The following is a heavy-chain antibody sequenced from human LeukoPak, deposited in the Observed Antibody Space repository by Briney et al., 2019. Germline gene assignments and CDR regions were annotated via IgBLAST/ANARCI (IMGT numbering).Heavy chain of an antibody. J-gene: IGHJ4*02. D-gene: IGHD3-10*01. CDR2: ISYDGSNK. V-gene: IGHV3-30*18. CDR1: AFTFSSYS. CDR3: AKDLWFGELFAFDY. Sequence: GGCLRLSCAASAFTFSSYSMHWVRQAPCKGLEWVGVISYDGSNKYYADSVKGRFTISRDNSKNTLYLQMNSLRAEDTAVYYCAKDLWFGELFAFDYWGQGTLVTVSS.